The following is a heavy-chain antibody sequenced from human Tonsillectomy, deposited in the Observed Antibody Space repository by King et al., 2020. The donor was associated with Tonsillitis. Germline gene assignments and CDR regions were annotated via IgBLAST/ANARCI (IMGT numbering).Heavy chain of an antibody. J-gene: IGHJ4*02. D-gene: IGHD1-26*01. Sequence: QLQESGPGLVKPSETLSLTCTVSGGSISSYYWSWIRQPPGKGLEWIGYVYYSGTTNYNPSLKSRVTISLDTSKNQFSLKLRFVTAADTAVYYCASDGSLGFWIDSWGQGTLVTVSS. CDR2: VYYSGTT. CDR1: GGSISSYY. CDR3: ASDGSLGFWIDS. V-gene: IGHV4-59*01.